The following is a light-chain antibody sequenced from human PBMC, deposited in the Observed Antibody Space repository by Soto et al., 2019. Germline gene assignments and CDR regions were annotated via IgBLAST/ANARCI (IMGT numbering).Light chain of an antibody. Sequence: EIVLTQSPATLSLSPGERATLSCRASQSVSSYLVWYQQKPGQAPRLLIYDASTRAPGFPARFSGSGSGTDFTLTISSLQPEDVATYYCQKYNSAPQWTFGQGTKVDIK. CDR1: QSVSSY. CDR3: QKYNSAPQWT. V-gene: IGKV3-11*01. CDR2: DAS. J-gene: IGKJ1*01.